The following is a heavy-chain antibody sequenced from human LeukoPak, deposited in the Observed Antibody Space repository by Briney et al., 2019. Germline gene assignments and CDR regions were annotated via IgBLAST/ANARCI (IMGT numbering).Heavy chain of an antibody. CDR3: AKGRGLYSSSWYTH. CDR2: ISYDGSNK. J-gene: IGHJ4*02. D-gene: IGHD6-13*01. CDR1: GFTFSSYG. Sequence: GGSLRLSCAASGFTFSSYGMHWVRQAPGKGLEWVAVISYDGSNKYYADSVKGRFTISRDNSKNTLYLQMNSLRAEDTAVYYCAKGRGLYSSSWYTHRGQGTLVTVSS. V-gene: IGHV3-30*18.